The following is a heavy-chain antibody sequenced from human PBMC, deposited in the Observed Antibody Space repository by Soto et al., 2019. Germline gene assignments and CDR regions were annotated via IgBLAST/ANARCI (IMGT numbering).Heavy chain of an antibody. D-gene: IGHD3-10*01. Sequence: EASVKVSCKASGYTFTTYGISWVRQAPGQGLEWMGWISASNGNTNYAQKLQGRVTMTTDTSTSTVYMELRSLRSDDTAVYYCARHYGSGSPADYWGQGTLVTSPQ. J-gene: IGHJ4*02. V-gene: IGHV1-18*01. CDR2: ISASNGNT. CDR1: GYTFTTYG. CDR3: ARHYGSGSPADY.